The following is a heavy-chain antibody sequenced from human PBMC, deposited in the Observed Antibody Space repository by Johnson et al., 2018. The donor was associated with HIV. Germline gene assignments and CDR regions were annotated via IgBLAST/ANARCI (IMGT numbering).Heavy chain of an antibody. D-gene: IGHD3-10*01. CDR1: GFTFSDYY. CDR2: ISSSGSTI. Sequence: QVQLVESGGGLVQPGRSLKLSCAASGFTFSDYYMSWIRQAPGKGLEWVSYISSSGSTIYYADSVRGRFTISGDTSTNTLHLQMHSLTAEDTALYYCARGTITMIRGVIGLDIWGQGTMVTVSS. J-gene: IGHJ3*02. CDR3: ARGTITMIRGVIGLDI. V-gene: IGHV3-11*01.